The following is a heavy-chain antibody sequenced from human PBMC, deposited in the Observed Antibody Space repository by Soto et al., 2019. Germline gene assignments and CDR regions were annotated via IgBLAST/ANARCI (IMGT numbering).Heavy chain of an antibody. J-gene: IGHJ4*02. CDR1: GFTFSDYY. CDR2: ISSSGKTI. V-gene: IGHV3-11*01. D-gene: IGHD5-18*01. Sequence: QVQLVESGGGLVKPGGSLRLSCAASGFTFSDYYMSWIRQAPGKGLEWVSYISSSGKTIYYADSVKGRFTISRDDAQNPLYLQMNSLKVEDTAVYYCARGRANGYRVGYWGQGTLVTVSS. CDR3: ARGRANGYRVGY.